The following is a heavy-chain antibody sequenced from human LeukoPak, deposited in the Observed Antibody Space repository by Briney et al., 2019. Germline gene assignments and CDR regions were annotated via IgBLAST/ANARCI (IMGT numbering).Heavy chain of an antibody. D-gene: IGHD2-15*01. CDR2: INTNTGNP. V-gene: IGHV7-4-1*01. Sequence: ASVTVSCKASGYTFTSYAMNWVRQAPGQGLEWMGWINTNTGNPTYAQGFTGRFVFSLDTSVSTAYLQICSLKAEDTAVYYCARGQYCSGGSCYEGWFDLWGQGTLVTVSS. J-gene: IGHJ5*02. CDR3: ARGQYCSGGSCYEGWFDL. CDR1: GYTFTSYA.